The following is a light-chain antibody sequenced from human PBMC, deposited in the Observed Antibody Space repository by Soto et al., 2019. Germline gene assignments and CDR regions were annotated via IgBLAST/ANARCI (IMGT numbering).Light chain of an antibody. V-gene: IGKV3-15*01. CDR3: QHYNNWPPWT. Sequence: EIVMTQSPATLSVSPGERATLSCRASQSVSSNLAWYQQKPGQAPRLLIYRASTRATGIPARFSGSGSGTEFPLTISSLQSADFAVYYCQHYNNWPPWTFGQGTKVEIK. CDR2: RAS. J-gene: IGKJ1*01. CDR1: QSVSSN.